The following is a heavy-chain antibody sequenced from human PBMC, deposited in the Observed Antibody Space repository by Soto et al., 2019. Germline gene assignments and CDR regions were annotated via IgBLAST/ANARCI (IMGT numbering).Heavy chain of an antibody. V-gene: IGHV3-64*02. D-gene: IGHD2-15*01. CDR3: ARARCSSGQCYYFDY. J-gene: IGHJ4*02. Sequence: EVQLVESGEGLVQPGGSLRLSCAASGFTFSSYNIHWIRQAPGKALEFVSAISRSGDRTYYADSVKGRFTITRDNSKNTVWLQMGSLRAEDMAVYYCARARCSSGQCYYFDYWGRGALVSVSS. CDR2: ISRSGDRT. CDR1: GFTFSSYN.